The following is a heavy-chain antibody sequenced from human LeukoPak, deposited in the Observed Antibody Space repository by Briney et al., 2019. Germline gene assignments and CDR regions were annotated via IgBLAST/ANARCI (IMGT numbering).Heavy chain of an antibody. J-gene: IGHJ4*02. Sequence: PSETLSLTCTVAGGSISSSSYYWGWIRQPPGKGLEWIGSIYYSGSTYYNPSLKSRVAISVDTSKNEFSLKLSSVTAADTGAYYCARLVDSSGYYDGTFDYWGQGTLVTVSS. D-gene: IGHD3-22*01. V-gene: IGHV4-39*01. CDR2: IYYSGST. CDR1: GGSISSSSYY. CDR3: ARLVDSSGYYDGTFDY.